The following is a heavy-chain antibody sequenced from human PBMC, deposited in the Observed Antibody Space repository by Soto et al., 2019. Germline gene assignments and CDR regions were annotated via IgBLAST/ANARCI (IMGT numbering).Heavy chain of an antibody. J-gene: IGHJ4*02. Sequence: EVQLLESGGGLVQPGGSLRLSCAASGFTFSSYAMSWVRQAPGKGLEWVSAISGSGGSTYYADSVKGRFTISRDNSKNTLYLQMNSLGAEDTAVYYCAKDTTYDSSGYYFDYWGQGTLVTVSS. CDR2: ISGSGGST. V-gene: IGHV3-23*01. D-gene: IGHD3-22*01. CDR1: GFTFSSYA. CDR3: AKDTTYDSSGYYFDY.